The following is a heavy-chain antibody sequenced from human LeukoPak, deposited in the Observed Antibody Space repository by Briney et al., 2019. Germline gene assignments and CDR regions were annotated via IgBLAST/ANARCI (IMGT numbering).Heavy chain of an antibody. CDR3: ARVSPDYTNNWFDP. J-gene: IGHJ5*02. V-gene: IGHV1-69*05. D-gene: IGHD4-11*01. CDR2: IIPIFGTA. CDR1: GGTFSSYA. Sequence: GASVKVSCKASGGTFSSYAISWVRQAPGQGLEWMGRIIPIFGTANYAQKLQGRVTITTDESTSTAYMELSSLRSEDTAVYYCARVSPDYTNNWFDPWGQGTLVTVSS.